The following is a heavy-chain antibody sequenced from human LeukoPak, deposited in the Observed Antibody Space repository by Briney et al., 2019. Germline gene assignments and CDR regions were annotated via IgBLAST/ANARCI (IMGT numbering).Heavy chain of an antibody. CDR1: GFTFSSYA. Sequence: GGSLRLSCAASGFTFSSYAMSWVRQAPGKGLEWVSAISGSGGSTYYADSVKGRFTISRDNSKNTLYLQMNSLRAEDTAVYYCANPTCGGSCYQRDYWGQGTLVTVSS. CDR2: ISGSGGST. V-gene: IGHV3-23*01. CDR3: ANPTCGGSCYQRDY. D-gene: IGHD2-15*01. J-gene: IGHJ4*02.